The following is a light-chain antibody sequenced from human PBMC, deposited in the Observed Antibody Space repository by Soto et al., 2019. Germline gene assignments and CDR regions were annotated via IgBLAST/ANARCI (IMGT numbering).Light chain of an antibody. CDR2: DAS. CDR3: QQHADWPT. Sequence: EIVLTQSPATLSLSPGERATLSCRTSQSVSSSLAWYQHKPGQAPRLLIYDASNRATGIPARFSGSGSGTDFTLTTSSLEPEDFTIYYCQQHADWPTFGGGTKVQIK. CDR1: QSVSSS. J-gene: IGKJ4*01. V-gene: IGKV3-11*01.